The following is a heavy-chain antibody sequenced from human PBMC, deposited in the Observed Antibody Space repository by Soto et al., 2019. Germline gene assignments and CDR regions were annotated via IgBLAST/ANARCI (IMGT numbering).Heavy chain of an antibody. Sequence: GGSLRLSCAASGFTFSIYSMNWVRQAQGKGLEWVSSISSSSSYIYYADSVKGRFTISRDNAKNSLYLQMNSLRAEDTAVYYCARDPQGFLEWLSTFDYWGQGTLVTVSS. CDR3: ARDPQGFLEWLSTFDY. D-gene: IGHD3-3*01. J-gene: IGHJ4*02. V-gene: IGHV3-21*01. CDR2: ISSSSSYI. CDR1: GFTFSIYS.